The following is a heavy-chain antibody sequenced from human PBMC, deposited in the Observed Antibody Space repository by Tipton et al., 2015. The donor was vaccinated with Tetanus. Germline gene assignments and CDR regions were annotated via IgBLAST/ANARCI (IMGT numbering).Heavy chain of an antibody. CDR3: ARPLTSVTFGGFACDV. CDR2: IYPGDSYS. D-gene: IGHD3-16*01. Sequence: SGAEVKQPGESLKISCKGSGYMFSSHWIGWVRQVPGKGLEWLGTIYPGDSYSTYSPSFEGQVTISVDRSIDTAYLQWSSLKASDTAIYYCARPLTSVTFGGFACDVWGQGTLVTVSS. J-gene: IGHJ3*01. CDR1: GYMFSSHW. V-gene: IGHV5-51*01.